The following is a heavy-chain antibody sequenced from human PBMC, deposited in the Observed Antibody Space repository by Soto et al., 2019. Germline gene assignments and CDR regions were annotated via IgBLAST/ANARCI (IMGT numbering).Heavy chain of an antibody. CDR2: ISSSSSYI. Sequence: PGGSLRLSCAASGFTFSSYSMNWVRQAPGKGLEWVSSISSSSSYIYYADSVKGRFTISRDNAKNSLYLQMNSLRAEDTAVYYCARVGDSSSWYPCGMDVWGQGTTVTVSS. CDR1: GFTFSSYS. D-gene: IGHD6-13*01. V-gene: IGHV3-21*01. J-gene: IGHJ6*02. CDR3: ARVGDSSSWYPCGMDV.